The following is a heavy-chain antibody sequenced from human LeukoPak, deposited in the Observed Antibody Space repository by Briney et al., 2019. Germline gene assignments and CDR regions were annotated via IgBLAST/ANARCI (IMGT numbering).Heavy chain of an antibody. Sequence: SETLSLTCTVSGGSTTSYYWSWIRQPPGKGLEGIGYIYYSGSTNYNPSLKSRVAISIDTSKNQFSLKLRSVTAENTAVYYCARDNYYDSSGYSRPLDYWGQGTLVTVSS. CDR1: GGSTTSYY. CDR3: ARDNYYDSSGYSRPLDY. CDR2: IYYSGST. D-gene: IGHD3-22*01. V-gene: IGHV4-59*01. J-gene: IGHJ4*02.